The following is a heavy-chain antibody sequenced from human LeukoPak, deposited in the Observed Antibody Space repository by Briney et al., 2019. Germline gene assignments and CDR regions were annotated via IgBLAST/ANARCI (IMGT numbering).Heavy chain of an antibody. CDR1: GGTFSSYA. V-gene: IGHV1-69*05. J-gene: IGHJ6*03. Sequence: SVKVSCKASGGTFSSYAISWVRQAPGQGLEWMGGIIPIFGTANYAQKFQGRVTITTDESTSTAYMELSSLRSEDTAVYYCASGLHNYYYYYYMDVWGKGTTVTVSS. CDR3: ASGLHNYYYYYYMDV. CDR2: IIPIFGTA.